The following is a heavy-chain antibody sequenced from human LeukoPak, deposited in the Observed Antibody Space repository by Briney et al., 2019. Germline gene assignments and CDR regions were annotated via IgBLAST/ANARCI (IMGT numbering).Heavy chain of an antibody. V-gene: IGHV3-66*01. CDR3: ARSSDGDYYYYFDH. J-gene: IGHJ4*02. Sequence: PGGSLRLSCAVSGFIVSSNYMSWVRQAPGKGLEWVSVIYSGGSKYYADSVKGRFTISRDKSKNTMYLQLNSLRAEDTAVYYCARSSDGDYYYYFDHWGQGSLVTVSS. CDR2: IYSGGSK. CDR1: GFIVSSNY. D-gene: IGHD4-17*01.